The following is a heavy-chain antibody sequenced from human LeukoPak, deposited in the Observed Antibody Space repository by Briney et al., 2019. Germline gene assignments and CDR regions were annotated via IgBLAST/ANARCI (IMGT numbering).Heavy chain of an antibody. D-gene: IGHD4-17*01. V-gene: IGHV1-8*01. Sequence: ASVKVSCKASGYTFTSYDINWVRQATGQGLEWMGWMNPNSGNTGYAQKFQGRVTMTRNTSISTAYMELSSLRSDDTAVYYCARDRSRRYGDYADYWGQGTLVTVSS. J-gene: IGHJ4*02. CDR2: MNPNSGNT. CDR1: GYTFTSYD. CDR3: ARDRSRRYGDYADY.